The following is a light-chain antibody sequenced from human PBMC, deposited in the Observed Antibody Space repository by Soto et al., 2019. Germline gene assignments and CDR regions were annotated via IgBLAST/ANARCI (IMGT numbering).Light chain of an antibody. CDR1: QSISTW. CDR3: QQANSFRSIT. V-gene: IGKV1-12*01. Sequence: DIQMTQSPSTLSASVGDSVTITCRGSQSISTWLAWYQQKPGKAPKLLIYAASSLQSGVPSRFSGSGSGTDFTLTISSLQPEDFATYYCQQANSFRSITFGQGTRLEIK. J-gene: IGKJ5*01. CDR2: AAS.